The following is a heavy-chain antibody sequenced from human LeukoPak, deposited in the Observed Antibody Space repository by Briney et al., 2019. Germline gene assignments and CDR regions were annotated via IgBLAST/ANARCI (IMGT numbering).Heavy chain of an antibody. CDR1: GFTFSSYS. CDR2: ISSSSSYI. CDR3: ARELYGDYTALGAFDI. D-gene: IGHD4-17*01. V-gene: IGHV3-21*01. Sequence: GGSLRLSCAASGFTFSSYSMNWVRQAPGKGLEWVSSISSSSSYIYYADSVKGRFTISRDNAKNSLYLQMNSLRAEDTAVYYCARELYGDYTALGAFDIWGQGTVVTVSS. J-gene: IGHJ3*02.